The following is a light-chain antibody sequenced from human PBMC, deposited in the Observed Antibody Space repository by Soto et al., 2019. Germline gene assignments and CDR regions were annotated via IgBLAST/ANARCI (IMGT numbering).Light chain of an antibody. CDR3: QSYDNSLSGYG. J-gene: IGLJ1*01. Sequence: QSVLTQPPSVSGAPGQRVTISCTGSSSNIGAGHDVHWYQQLPGTAPKLLIYRNSNRPSGIPDRFSGSTSGTSASLAITGLQAEDEADYYCQSYDNSLSGYGFGTGTKLTVL. V-gene: IGLV1-40*01. CDR2: RNS. CDR1: SSNIGAGHD.